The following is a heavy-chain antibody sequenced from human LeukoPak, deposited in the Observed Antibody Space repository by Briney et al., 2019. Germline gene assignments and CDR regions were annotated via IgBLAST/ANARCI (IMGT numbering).Heavy chain of an antibody. CDR3: AKDGGNWYDSEGNYLMRSYMDV. CDR2: IYSDNT. CDR1: GFTVSSNS. V-gene: IGHV3-66*03. J-gene: IGHJ6*03. D-gene: IGHD3-16*01. Sequence: SGGSLRLSCTVSGFTVSSNSMSWVRQAPGKGLEWVSFIYSDNTHYSDSVKGRFTISRDNSKNTLYLQMNSLRVEDTAVYYCAKDGGNWYDSEGNYLMRSYMDVWGKGTTVTVSS.